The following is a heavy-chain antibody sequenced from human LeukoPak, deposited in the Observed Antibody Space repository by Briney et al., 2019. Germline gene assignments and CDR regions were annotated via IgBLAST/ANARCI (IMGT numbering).Heavy chain of an antibody. Sequence: SETLSLTCAVYGGSFSGYYWSWILQPPGKGLEWIGEINHSGSTNYNPSLKSRVTISVDTSKNQFSLKLSSVTAADTAVYYCAREEQWLVSDSWYFDYWGQGTLVTVSS. J-gene: IGHJ4*02. CDR1: GGSFSGYY. D-gene: IGHD6-19*01. CDR3: AREEQWLVSDSWYFDY. CDR2: INHSGST. V-gene: IGHV4-34*01.